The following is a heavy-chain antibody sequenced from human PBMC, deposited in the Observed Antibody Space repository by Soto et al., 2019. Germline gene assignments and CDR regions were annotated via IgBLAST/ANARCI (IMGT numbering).Heavy chain of an antibody. Sequence: SVKVSCKASGGTFSSYAISWVRQAPGQGLEWMGGIIPIFGTANYAQKFQGRVTITADESTSTAYMELSSLRSEDTAVYYCARVGDSSSSLEVYYYGMDVWGHGTTVTVSS. V-gene: IGHV1-69*13. CDR1: GGTFSSYA. D-gene: IGHD6-6*01. J-gene: IGHJ6*02. CDR2: IIPIFGTA. CDR3: ARVGDSSSSLEVYYYGMDV.